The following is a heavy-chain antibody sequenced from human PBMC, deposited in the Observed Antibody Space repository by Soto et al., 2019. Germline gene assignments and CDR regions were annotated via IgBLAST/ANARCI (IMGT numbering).Heavy chain of an antibody. D-gene: IGHD3-10*01. CDR1: VGSISSCGYY. Sequence: PSENLSLTCTVSVGSISSCGYYWSWIRQHPVKGLEWIGRIYTSWSSYYNPSLNSRVTISVDTSKNQFSLKLSSVTAADTAVYYCARAEYYYGSGRWDNDYYYYGMDVWGQGTTVTASS. CDR3: ARAEYYYGSGRWDNDYYYYGMDV. V-gene: IGHV4-31*03. CDR2: IYTSWSS. J-gene: IGHJ6*02.